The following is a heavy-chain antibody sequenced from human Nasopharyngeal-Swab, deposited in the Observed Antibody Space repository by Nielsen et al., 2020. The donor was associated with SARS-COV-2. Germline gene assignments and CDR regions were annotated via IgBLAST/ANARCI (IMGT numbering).Heavy chain of an antibody. CDR1: GFTFSTYA. Sequence: GESLKISCAASGFTFSTYAMYWVRQPPAKGLEWVSIISGSGGSTYYADSVKGRFTISRDNSKNTLYLQMNSLRAEDTAVYYCAKRDDYYESSGLGDWGQGTLVTVPS. J-gene: IGHJ4*02. V-gene: IGHV3-23*01. D-gene: IGHD3-22*01. CDR3: AKRDDYYESSGLGD. CDR2: ISGSGGST.